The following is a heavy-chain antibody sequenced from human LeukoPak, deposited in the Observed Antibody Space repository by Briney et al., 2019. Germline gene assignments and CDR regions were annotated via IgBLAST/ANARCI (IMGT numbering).Heavy chain of an antibody. CDR2: IYHSGST. V-gene: IGHV4-38-2*02. D-gene: IGHD5-24*01. CDR3: ANCLRIREGYNWKYFDY. J-gene: IGHJ4*02. CDR1: VYSISSGYY. Sequence: PSESLSLTCTVSVYSISSGYYWGWIRQPPGKGLEWIGSIYHSGSTYYNPSLKSRVTISVDTSKNQFSLKLSSVTAADPAVSYCANCLRIREGYNWKYFDYWGQGTLVTVSS.